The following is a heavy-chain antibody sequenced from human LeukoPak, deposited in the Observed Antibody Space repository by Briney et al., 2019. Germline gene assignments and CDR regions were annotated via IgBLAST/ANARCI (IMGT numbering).Heavy chain of an antibody. V-gene: IGHV1-2*06. CDR1: GYTFTGYY. Sequence: ASVKVSCKASGYTFTGYYMLWVRQAPGQGLEWMGRINPNSGGTNYAQKFQGRVTMTRDTSISTAYMELSRLRSDDTAVYYCARVWWSVVRYDSSGYSQDYWGQGTLVTVSS. CDR2: INPNSGGT. CDR3: ARVWWSVVRYDSSGYSQDY. J-gene: IGHJ4*02. D-gene: IGHD3-22*01.